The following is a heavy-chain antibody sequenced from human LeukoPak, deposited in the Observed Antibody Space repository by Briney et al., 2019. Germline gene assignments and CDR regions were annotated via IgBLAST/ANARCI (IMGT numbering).Heavy chain of an antibody. D-gene: IGHD2-2*01. CDR1: GFTFSRYG. Sequence: GGSLRLSCAASGFTFSRYGMHWVRQGPGKGLEWVAVIWYDGSKKYYADSVKGRFTISRDNSKNTLYLQMNSLRAEDTAVYYCARELRPGLYYSSFPDLWGQGTLVNVS. CDR3: ARELRPGLYYSSFPDL. J-gene: IGHJ5*01. V-gene: IGHV3-33*01. CDR2: IWYDGSKK.